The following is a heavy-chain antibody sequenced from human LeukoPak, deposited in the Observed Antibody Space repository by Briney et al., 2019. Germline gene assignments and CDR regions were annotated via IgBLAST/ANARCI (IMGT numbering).Heavy chain of an antibody. D-gene: IGHD3-22*01. CDR2: TSAYNGNT. Sequence: GASVKVSCKGSGYTFTSYGISWVRQAPGQGLEWMGWTSAYNGNTNYAQKLQGRVTMTTDTSTSTAYMDLRSLRSDDTAVYYRARDQGPYYYDSSGSGFDPWGQGTLVTVSS. V-gene: IGHV1-18*01. CDR1: GYTFTSYG. CDR3: ARDQGPYYYDSSGSGFDP. J-gene: IGHJ5*02.